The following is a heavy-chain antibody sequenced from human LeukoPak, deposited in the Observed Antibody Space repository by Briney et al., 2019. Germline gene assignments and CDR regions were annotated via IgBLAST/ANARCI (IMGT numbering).Heavy chain of an antibody. Sequence: SETLSLTCTVSGGSISSYYWSWIRQPAGKGLEWIGRIYPSGSTNYNPSLKSRVTMSVDTSKNQFSLKLSSVTAADTAVYYCARTSRFLEWLFFDYWGQGTLVTVSS. CDR1: GGSISSYY. D-gene: IGHD3-3*01. J-gene: IGHJ4*02. V-gene: IGHV4-4*07. CDR3: ARTSRFLEWLFFDY. CDR2: IYPSGST.